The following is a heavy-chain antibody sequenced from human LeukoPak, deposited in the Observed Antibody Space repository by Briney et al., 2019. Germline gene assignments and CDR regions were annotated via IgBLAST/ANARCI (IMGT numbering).Heavy chain of an antibody. CDR2: ISYDGSNK. Sequence: PGRSLRLSCAASGFTFSSYAMHWVRQAPGKGLEWVAVISYDGSNKYYADSVKGRFTISRDNSKNTLYLQMNSLRAEDTAVYYCARDHRAVAGSSSPTFDYWGQGTLVTVSS. D-gene: IGHD6-19*01. V-gene: IGHV3-30-3*01. CDR1: GFTFSSYA. J-gene: IGHJ4*02. CDR3: ARDHRAVAGSSSPTFDY.